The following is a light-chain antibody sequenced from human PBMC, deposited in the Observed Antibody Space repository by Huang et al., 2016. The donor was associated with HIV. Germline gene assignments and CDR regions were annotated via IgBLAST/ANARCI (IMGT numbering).Light chain of an antibody. Sequence: EIVMTQSPATLSVSPGERATLSCRASQSVGTNVARYQQKLGRAPRLLIYVASTRGTGIQGRFSGSGSGTDVTLTISSLQSEDFAVYYCQQYSNWPPWTFGQGTKVEIK. V-gene: IGKV3-15*01. CDR3: QQYSNWPPWT. J-gene: IGKJ1*01. CDR1: QSVGTN. CDR2: VAS.